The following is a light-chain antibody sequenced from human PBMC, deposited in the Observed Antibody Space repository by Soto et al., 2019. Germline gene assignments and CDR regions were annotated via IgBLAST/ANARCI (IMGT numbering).Light chain of an antibody. Sequence: SALTQPASVSGSPGQSITISCTGTSSDVGGYNYVSWYQQHPGKAPKLMIYDVSNRPSGVSNRFSGSKSGNTASLTISGLQAEDEADYYCRSYTSSRTYVFGTGTKVTVL. V-gene: IGLV2-14*01. CDR2: DVS. CDR1: SSDVGGYNY. J-gene: IGLJ1*01. CDR3: RSYTSSRTYV.